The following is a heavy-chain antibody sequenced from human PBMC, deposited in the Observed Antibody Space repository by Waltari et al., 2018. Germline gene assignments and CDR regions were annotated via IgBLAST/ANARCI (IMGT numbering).Heavy chain of an antibody. Sequence: QVQLVQSGAEVKKPGASVKVSCKASGYTFTGYYMPWVRRAPGQGLEWMGWINPNRGGTNYAQKFQGWVTMTRDTSISTAYMELSRLRSDDTAVYYCARQMATIPDAFDIWGQGTMVTVSS. V-gene: IGHV1-2*04. CDR2: INPNRGGT. D-gene: IGHD5-12*01. CDR1: GYTFTGYY. J-gene: IGHJ3*02. CDR3: ARQMATIPDAFDI.